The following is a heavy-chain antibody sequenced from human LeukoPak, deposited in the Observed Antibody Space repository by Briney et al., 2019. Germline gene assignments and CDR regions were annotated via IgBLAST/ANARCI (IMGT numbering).Heavy chain of an antibody. D-gene: IGHD3-22*01. CDR1: GFTFTSYA. CDR2: ISGSGGST. CDR3: AKLGWAGSYYDSSGYF. Sequence: GGSLRLSCAASGFTFTSYAMSWVRQAPGKGLEWVSIISGSGGSTSYADSVKGRFTISRDKSKNTLYLQMSSLGAEDTAVYYCAKLGWAGSYYDSSGYFWGQGTLVTVSS. J-gene: IGHJ4*02. V-gene: IGHV3-23*01.